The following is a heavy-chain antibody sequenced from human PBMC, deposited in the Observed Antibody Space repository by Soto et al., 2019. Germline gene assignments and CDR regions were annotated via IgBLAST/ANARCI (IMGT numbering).Heavy chain of an antibody. CDR2: IVRDGGQK. D-gene: IGHD2-21*02. CDR3: ARDDDFEANGLDY. J-gene: IGHJ4*02. CDR1: GFTFSRYG. Sequence: QVHLVESGGGVVQPGRPLRLSCAASGFTFSRYGMHWVRQAPGKGLEWVGVIVRDGGQKQYADSVRGRLTISRDNFKNTLYLEMNSVTVEDTAVYYCARDDDFEANGLDYWGQGTLVTVSS. V-gene: IGHV3-33*01.